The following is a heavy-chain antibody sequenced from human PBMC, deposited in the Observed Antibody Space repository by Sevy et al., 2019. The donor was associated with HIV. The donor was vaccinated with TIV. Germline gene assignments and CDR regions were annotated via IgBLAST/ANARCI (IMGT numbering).Heavy chain of an antibody. CDR1: QFNFDTYA. Sequence: GGSLRLSCVASQFNFDTYAIHWVRQAPGKGLVWVSLITSDGNNISYADSVKGRFTISRDNAKSTLYLQMNSLRAEDTAVYFYVRDRAGNGYGMDVWGQGNLVTVSS. CDR3: VRDRAGNGYGMDV. J-gene: IGHJ6*02. V-gene: IGHV3-74*01. CDR2: ITSDGNNI.